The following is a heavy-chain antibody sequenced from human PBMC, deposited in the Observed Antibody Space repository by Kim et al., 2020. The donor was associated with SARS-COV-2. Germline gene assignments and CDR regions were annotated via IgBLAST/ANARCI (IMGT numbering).Heavy chain of an antibody. CDR3: AKDIDYKAGMDV. D-gene: IGHD4-4*01. V-gene: IGHV3-9*01. CDR2: ISWNSGSI. CDR1: GFTFDDYV. J-gene: IGHJ6*02. Sequence: GGSLRLSCAASGFTFDDYVMHWVRQAPGKGLEWVSGISWNSGSIGYADSVKGRFTISRDNAKNSLYLQMNSLRAEDTALYYCAKDIDYKAGMDVWGQGTTVTVSS.